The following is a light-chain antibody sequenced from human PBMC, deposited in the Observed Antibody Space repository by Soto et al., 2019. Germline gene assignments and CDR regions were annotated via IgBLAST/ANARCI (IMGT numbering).Light chain of an antibody. Sequence: EVVLTQSPGTLSLSPGERATLSCRASQSVSSSLAWYQQKPGRAPRLLIHAASSRATGIPDRFSGSGSGTDFTLTISRLETEDFAVYYCQHYGSSLWTFGQGTKVDIK. V-gene: IGKV3-20*01. J-gene: IGKJ1*01. CDR2: AAS. CDR3: QHYGSSLWT. CDR1: QSVSSS.